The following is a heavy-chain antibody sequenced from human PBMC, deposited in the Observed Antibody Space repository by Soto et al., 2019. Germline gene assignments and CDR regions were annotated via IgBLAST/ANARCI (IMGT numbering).Heavy chain of an antibody. V-gene: IGHV1-2*04. J-gene: IGHJ4*02. Sequence: ASVKVSCKASGYTFTGYSMHWVRQAPGQGLEWMGWINPNSGGTNYAQKFQGWVTMTRDTSISTAYMELSRLRSDDTAVYYCARAPLGIIVAPDFWGQGTLVTVSS. CDR1: GYTFTGYS. D-gene: IGHD3-22*01. CDR3: ARAPLGIIVAPDF. CDR2: INPNSGGT.